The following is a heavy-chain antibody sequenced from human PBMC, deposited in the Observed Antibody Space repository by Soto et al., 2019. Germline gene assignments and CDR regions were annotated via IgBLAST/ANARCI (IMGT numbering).Heavy chain of an antibody. Sequence: SETLSLTCAVYGGSFSCYYWSWIRQPPGKGLEWIGEINHSGSTNYNPSLKSRVTISVDTSKNQFSLKLSSVTAADTAVYYCARARSYYDFWSGYYNFDYWGQGTLVTVSS. V-gene: IGHV4-34*01. CDR3: ARARSYYDFWSGYYNFDY. J-gene: IGHJ4*02. CDR1: GGSFSCYY. D-gene: IGHD3-3*01. CDR2: INHSGST.